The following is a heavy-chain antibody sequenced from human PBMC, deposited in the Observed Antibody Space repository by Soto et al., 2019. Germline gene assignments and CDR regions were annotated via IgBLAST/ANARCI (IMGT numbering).Heavy chain of an antibody. D-gene: IGHD3-22*01. CDR3: ANTGGYYFSYFDY. CDR2: ISGSTGST. V-gene: IGHV3-23*01. J-gene: IGHJ4*02. Sequence: GGSLRLSCAASGITFSNYAMGWVRQAPGKGLEWVPTISGSTGSTYYTDSVKGRFTISRDNSKNTLYLQMSSLGAEDTAVYYCANTGGYYFSYFDYWGQGTLVTVSS. CDR1: GITFSNYA.